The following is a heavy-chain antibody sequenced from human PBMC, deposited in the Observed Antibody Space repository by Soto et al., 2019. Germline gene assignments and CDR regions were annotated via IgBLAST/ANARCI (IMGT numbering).Heavy chain of an antibody. CDR1: GGTIINGGYY. CDR2: IYYSGST. CDR3: ARVWRGYYPVSSCSRDS. V-gene: IGHV4-31*03. J-gene: IGHJ5*01. Sequence: SETLSLTYTVSGGTIINGGYYWSCIRQHPGKGLEWIGYIYYSGSTYYNPSLKSRVTISVDTSKNQFSLKLSSVTAADTAVYSCARVWRGYYPVSSCSRDSWGKGPPV. D-gene: IGHD3-3*01.